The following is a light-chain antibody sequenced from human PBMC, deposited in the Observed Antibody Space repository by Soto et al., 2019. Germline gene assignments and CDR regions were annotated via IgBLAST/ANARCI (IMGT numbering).Light chain of an antibody. CDR3: LQDYNYPRT. Sequence: AIQMTQSPSSLSASVGDRVTITCRASQGIRNELGWYQQRPGKAPKLLIYAASTLESGVPSRFSASGSGTDFTLTISSLRPEDFATYYCLQDYNYPRTFGQGTKVESK. CDR2: AAS. J-gene: IGKJ1*01. V-gene: IGKV1-6*01. CDR1: QGIRNE.